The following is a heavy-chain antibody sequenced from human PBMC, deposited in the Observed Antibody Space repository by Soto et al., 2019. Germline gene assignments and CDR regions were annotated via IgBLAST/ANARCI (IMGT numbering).Heavy chain of an antibody. CDR1: GGSISSSNW. D-gene: IGHD6-19*01. CDR3: ARVSVAGTRFDY. V-gene: IGHV4-4*02. J-gene: IGHJ4*02. Sequence: SSETLSLTCAVSGGSISSSNWWSWVRQPPGKGLEWIGEIYHSGSTNYNPSLKSRVTISVDKSKNQFSLKLSSVTAADTAVYYCARVSVAGTRFDYWGQGTLVTVSS. CDR2: IYHSGST.